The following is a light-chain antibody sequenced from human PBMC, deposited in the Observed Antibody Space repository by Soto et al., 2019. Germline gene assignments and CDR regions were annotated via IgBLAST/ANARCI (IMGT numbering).Light chain of an antibody. CDR1: LRIYSY. V-gene: IGKV1-39*01. CDR2: TTS. Sequence: DIQMTQSPASLSASFGDRVTITCRASLRIYSYLNWYQQKPGKAPNLLIYTTSSLQSGVPSRFSGSGSGTDFTLTISSLQPEDFAIYYCQQSYSIPLTFGGGTKVDIK. CDR3: QQSYSIPLT. J-gene: IGKJ4*01.